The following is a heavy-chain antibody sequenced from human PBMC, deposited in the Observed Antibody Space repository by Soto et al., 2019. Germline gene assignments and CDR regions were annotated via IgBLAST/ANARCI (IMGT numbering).Heavy chain of an antibody. CDR2: MNPNRGNT. CDR3: AREETTVITRNFYYGMDV. J-gene: IGHJ6*02. V-gene: IGHV1-8*02. D-gene: IGHD4-17*01. CDR1: GYTFTSYG. Sequence: ASVKVSCKASGYTFTSYGISWVRQANGQGLEWMGWMNPNRGNTGYAQKFQGRVTMTRNTSISAAYMELSSLRSEDTAVYYCAREETTVITRNFYYGMDVWGQGTTVTV.